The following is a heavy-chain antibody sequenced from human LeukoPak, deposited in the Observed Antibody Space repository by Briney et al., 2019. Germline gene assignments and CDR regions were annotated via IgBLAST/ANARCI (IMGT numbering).Heavy chain of an antibody. D-gene: IGHD3-9*01. CDR1: GFTFSNSW. CDR3: LPSLRNYADY. J-gene: IGHJ4*02. V-gene: IGHV3-7*01. Sequence: GGSLRLSCAASGFTFSNSWMNWVRQAPGKGLEWVANIKQDGGEKFYADSVKGRFTISRDNAKNSLYLQMNSLRAEDTAVYYCLPSLRNYADYWGQGTLVTVSS. CDR2: IKQDGGEK.